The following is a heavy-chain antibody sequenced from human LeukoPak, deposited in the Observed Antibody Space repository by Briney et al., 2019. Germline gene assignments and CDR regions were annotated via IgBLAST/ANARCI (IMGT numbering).Heavy chain of an antibody. CDR2: IYTSGST. V-gene: IGHV4-61*02. J-gene: IGHJ4*02. D-gene: IGHD3-22*01. CDR1: GDSISSGSYY. CDR3: ARVADYYESSGYYDY. Sequence: ESSETLSLTCTVSGDSISSGSYYWSWIRQPAGKGLEWIGRIYTSGSTNYNPSLKSRVTISVDTSKNQFSLKLSSVTAADTAVYYCARVADYYESSGYYDYWGQGTLVTVSS.